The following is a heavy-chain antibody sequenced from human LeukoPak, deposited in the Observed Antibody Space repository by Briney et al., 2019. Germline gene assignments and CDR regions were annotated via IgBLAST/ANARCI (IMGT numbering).Heavy chain of an antibody. Sequence: PSETLSLTCAVYGESFNGYYWSWIRQPPGKGLEWIGEISHRGSTNYNPSLKSRVTISIDTSKNQFSLKLSSVTAADTAVYYCARDREEVGNIAARRGDFDYWGQGTLVTVSS. CDR2: ISHRGST. V-gene: IGHV4-34*01. CDR1: GESFNGYY. CDR3: ARDREEVGNIAARRGDFDY. J-gene: IGHJ4*02. D-gene: IGHD6-13*01.